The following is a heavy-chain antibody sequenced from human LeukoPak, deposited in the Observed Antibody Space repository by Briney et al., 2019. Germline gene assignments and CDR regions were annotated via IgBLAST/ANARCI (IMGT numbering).Heavy chain of an antibody. CDR1: GFTFSNYG. CDR2: VSYDGGNT. D-gene: IGHD3-16*01. CDR3: AKPGGGYFDS. J-gene: IGHJ4*02. V-gene: IGHV3-30*18. Sequence: GGSLRLSCAASGFTFSNYGIHWVRQAPGKGLEWVAVVSYDGGNTYYADSVRGRFTISRDNSKNTLYLQMNSLRAEDTAVYYCAKPGGGYFDSWGQGTLVTVSS.